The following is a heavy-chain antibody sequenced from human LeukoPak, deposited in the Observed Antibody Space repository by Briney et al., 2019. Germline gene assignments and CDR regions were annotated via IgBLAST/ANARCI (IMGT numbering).Heavy chain of an antibody. CDR3: ARGAVSTANGGAFDI. Sequence: PSETLSLTCTVSGGSISSSYSYWGWIRQPPGKGLEWIGNIYYSGNTYYNPSLKSRVTISVDTSKNQFSLKLSSVTAADTAVYYCARGAVSTANGGAFDIWGQGTMVTVSS. J-gene: IGHJ3*02. CDR2: IYYSGNT. CDR1: GGSISSSYSY. D-gene: IGHD5-18*01. V-gene: IGHV4-39*07.